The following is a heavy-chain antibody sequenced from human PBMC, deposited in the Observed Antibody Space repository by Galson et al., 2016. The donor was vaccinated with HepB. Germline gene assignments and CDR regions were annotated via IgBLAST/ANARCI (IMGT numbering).Heavy chain of an antibody. V-gene: IGHV3-30*04. D-gene: IGHD6-13*01. CDR1: GFTFSTYD. CDR2: ISYNGGYR. Sequence: SLRLSCAASGFTFSTYDMHWVRQAPGNGLEWVTLISYNGGYRNYVDSVKGRFSISRDNSRDTLYLEMNSLRAGDTAFYYCARGSAWTAAAGTFDYWGQGTLVTVSS. CDR3: ARGSAWTAAAGTFDY. J-gene: IGHJ4*02.